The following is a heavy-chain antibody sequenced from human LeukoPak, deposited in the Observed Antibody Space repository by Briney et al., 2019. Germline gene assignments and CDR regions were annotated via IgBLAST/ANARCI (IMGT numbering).Heavy chain of an antibody. CDR1: GYTFTGYY. V-gene: IGHV1-2*02. D-gene: IGHD1-26*01. CDR3: AREEHQNDAFDI. CDR2: INPNSGVT. Sequence: ASVKVSCKASGYTFTGYYMQWVRQAPGQGLEWMGWINPNSGVTNYAQKFQGRVTMTRDTSISTAYMELSRLRSDDTAVYYCAREEHQNDAFDIWGQGTLVTVSS. J-gene: IGHJ3*02.